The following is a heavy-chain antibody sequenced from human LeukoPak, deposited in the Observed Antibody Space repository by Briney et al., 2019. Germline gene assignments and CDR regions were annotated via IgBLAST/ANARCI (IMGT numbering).Heavy chain of an antibody. CDR1: GGSFSGYY. CDR3: ARGLASGYPPIPFDY. Sequence: SETLSLTCAVYGGSFSGYYWTWLRQPPGKGLEWIGEIIDTGSTKYNSSLKSRVTISVDTSKNQFSLRLDSVTAADTAVYYCARGLASGYPPIPFDYWGQGTLVTVSS. CDR2: IIDTGST. V-gene: IGHV4-34*12. D-gene: IGHD3-3*01. J-gene: IGHJ4*02.